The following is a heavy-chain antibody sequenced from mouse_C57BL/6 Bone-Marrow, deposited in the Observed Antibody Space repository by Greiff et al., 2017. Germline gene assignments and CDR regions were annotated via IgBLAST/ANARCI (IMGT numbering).Heavy chain of an antibody. J-gene: IGHJ2*01. V-gene: IGHV1-4*01. D-gene: IGHD2-1*01. CDR2: INPSSGYP. CDR3: ARVLWYLLIY. CDR1: GYTFTSCT. Sequence: VQLKQSGAELARPGASVKMSCKASGYTFTSCTMHWVKQRPGKGLEWIGYINPSSGYPKYNQKFKDKVTLSADKPSSTAYMQLSSLTSEDSAVYYCARVLWYLLIYWGQGTTLTVSS.